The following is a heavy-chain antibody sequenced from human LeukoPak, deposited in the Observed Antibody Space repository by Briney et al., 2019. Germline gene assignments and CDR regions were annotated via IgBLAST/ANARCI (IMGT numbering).Heavy chain of an antibody. D-gene: IGHD3-22*01. J-gene: IGHJ5*02. Sequence: GGSLRLSCAASGFTFSDYYMSWIRQAPGKGLEWVSYISSSGSTIYYADSVKGRFTISRDNAKNSLYPQMNSLRAEDTAVYYCARAAEYYYDSSGYYFVDPWGQGTLVTVSS. V-gene: IGHV3-11*04. CDR3: ARAAEYYYDSSGYYFVDP. CDR2: ISSSGSTI. CDR1: GFTFSDYY.